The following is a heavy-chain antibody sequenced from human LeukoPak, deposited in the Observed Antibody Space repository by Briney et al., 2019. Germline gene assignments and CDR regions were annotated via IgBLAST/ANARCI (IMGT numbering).Heavy chain of an antibody. CDR3: ARDQGIAAAWWFDP. CDR2: INAYNGNT. J-gene: IGHJ5*02. D-gene: IGHD6-13*01. Sequence: RASVKVSCKASGYTFTSYGISWVRQAPGQGLEWVGWINAYNGNTNYAQKLQGRVTMTTDTSTSTAYMELRSLRSDDTAVYYCARDQGIAAAWWFDPWGQGTLVTVSS. V-gene: IGHV1-18*01. CDR1: GYTFTSYG.